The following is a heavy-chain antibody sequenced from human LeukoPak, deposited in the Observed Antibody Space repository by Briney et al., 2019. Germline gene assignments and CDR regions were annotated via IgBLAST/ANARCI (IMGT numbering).Heavy chain of an antibody. CDR1: GYSISSGYY. CDR3: ARASGSVYYYYGMDV. CDR2: IYHSGST. J-gene: IGHJ6*02. V-gene: IGHV4-38-2*02. D-gene: IGHD1-26*01. Sequence: PSETLSLTCTVSGYSISSGYYWGWILQPPGKGLEWIVSIYHSGSTYYNPSLKSRVTISVDTSKNQFSLKLSSVTAADTAVYYCARASGSVYYYYGMDVWGQGTTVTVSS.